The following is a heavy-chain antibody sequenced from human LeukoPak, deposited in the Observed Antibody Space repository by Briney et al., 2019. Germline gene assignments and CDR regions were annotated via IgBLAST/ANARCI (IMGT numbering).Heavy chain of an antibody. D-gene: IGHD3-10*01. CDR2: ISYSGRDK. J-gene: IGHJ5*02. V-gene: IGHV3-30*04. Sequence: HTGGSLRLSCVASGFTFTSSAMHWLRKAPAKGLEWVAVISYSGRDKYYAHSVKGRFTVSRDNSKNPLFLEMNSLRLEDTAVYYCASPREFQLINYDNWFDPWGQGTLVTVSS. CDR1: GFTFTSSA. CDR3: ASPREFQLINYDNWFDP.